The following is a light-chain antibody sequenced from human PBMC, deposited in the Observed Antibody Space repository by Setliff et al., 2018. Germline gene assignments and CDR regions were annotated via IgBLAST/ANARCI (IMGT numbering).Light chain of an antibody. CDR3: GTGDTSLSAAFV. V-gene: IGLV1-44*01. Sequence: SVLTQPPSASGTPGQRVTISCSGSNSNIGSNRVNWYQHLPGTAPKLLIHSDFARPSGVPDRFSGSKSGTSASLAISGLQSEDEADYYCGTGDTSLSAAFVFGTGTKVTVL. CDR2: SDF. CDR1: NSNIGSNR. J-gene: IGLJ1*01.